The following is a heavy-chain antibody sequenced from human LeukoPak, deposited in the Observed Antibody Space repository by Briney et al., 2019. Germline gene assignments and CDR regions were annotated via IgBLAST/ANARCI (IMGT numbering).Heavy chain of an antibody. CDR2: ISWNSGSI. D-gene: IGHD6-6*01. J-gene: IGHJ4*02. Sequence: GGSLRLSCAASGFTFDDYAMHWVRQAPGKGLEWVSGISWNSGSIGYADSVKGRFTISRDNAKNSLYLQMNSLRAEDTALYYCATYSSSVGYDYWGQGTLVTVSS. V-gene: IGHV3-9*01. CDR3: ATYSSSVGYDY. CDR1: GFTFDDYA.